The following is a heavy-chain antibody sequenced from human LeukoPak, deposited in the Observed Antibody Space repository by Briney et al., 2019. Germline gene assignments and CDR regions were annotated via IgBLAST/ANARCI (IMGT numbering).Heavy chain of an antibody. Sequence: QPGGSLRLSCAASGFTFSSYWMHWVRHAPGKGLEWVSGISASGALTYYADSVKGRFTVSRDNSKNTLYLQMNGLRAEDTAVYYCAKVRDYDSSGNPYWHFDLWGRGALVTVSS. D-gene: IGHD3-10*01. J-gene: IGHJ2*01. CDR1: GFTFSSYW. CDR2: ISASGALT. V-gene: IGHV3-23*01. CDR3: AKVRDYDSSGNPYWHFDL.